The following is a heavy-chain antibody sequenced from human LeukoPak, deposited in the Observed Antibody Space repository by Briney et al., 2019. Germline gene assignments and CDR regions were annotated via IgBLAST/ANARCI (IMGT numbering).Heavy chain of an antibody. V-gene: IGHV4-59*01. J-gene: IGHJ4*02. CDR1: GGCISGYF. Sequence: PSETLSLTCTVSGGCISGYFWSWLRQPPGKGLEWIGYIYSSGSASYNPSLKSRVTISVDTSKNQFSLRLSSVTAADTAVYYCARVPTVTTYYLDYWGQGTLVTVSS. D-gene: IGHD4-17*01. CDR3: ARVPTVTTYYLDY. CDR2: IYSSGSA.